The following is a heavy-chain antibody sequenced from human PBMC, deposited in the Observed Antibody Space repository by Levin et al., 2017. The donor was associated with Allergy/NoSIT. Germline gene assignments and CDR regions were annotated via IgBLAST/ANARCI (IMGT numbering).Heavy chain of an antibody. CDR3: AKSPTYYYGSGSSFSLYYDYGMDV. D-gene: IGHD3-10*01. Sequence: LSLPCAVSGITFSNYGIYWVRQAPGKGLEWVAVISYDGSYTYYADSVKGRFTISRDNSKNTLYLQLNSLRAEDTAVYYCAKSPTYYYGSGSSFSLYYDYGMDVWGQGTTVTVSS. CDR1: GITFSNYG. J-gene: IGHJ6*02. V-gene: IGHV3-30*18. CDR2: ISYDGSYT.